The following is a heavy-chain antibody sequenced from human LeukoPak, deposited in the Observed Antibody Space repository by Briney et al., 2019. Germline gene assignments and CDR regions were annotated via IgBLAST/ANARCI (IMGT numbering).Heavy chain of an antibody. J-gene: IGHJ3*02. CDR1: GGSISSSSYY. Sequence: SETLSLTCTVSGGSISSSSYYWGWIRQPPGKGLEWIGSIYYSGSTYYNPSLKSRVTISVDTSKNQFSLKLSSVTAADTAVYYCAPVDLHSGSYAFDIWGQGTMVTVSS. V-gene: IGHV4-39*07. D-gene: IGHD3-22*01. CDR2: IYYSGST. CDR3: APVDLHSGSYAFDI.